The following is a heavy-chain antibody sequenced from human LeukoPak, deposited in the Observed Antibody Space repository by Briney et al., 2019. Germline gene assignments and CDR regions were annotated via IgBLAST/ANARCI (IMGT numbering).Heavy chain of an antibody. CDR3: AREGGSIVGATAFGY. CDR2: INPNSGGT. Sequence: ASVKVSCKASGYTFIGYYIHWVRQAPGQGLEWMGWINPNSGGTNHAQKFQGKVTMTRDTSISTAYMELNRLRSDDTAVYYCAREGGSIVGATAFGYWGQGTLVTVSS. V-gene: IGHV1-2*02. CDR1: GYTFIGYY. J-gene: IGHJ4*02. D-gene: IGHD1-26*01.